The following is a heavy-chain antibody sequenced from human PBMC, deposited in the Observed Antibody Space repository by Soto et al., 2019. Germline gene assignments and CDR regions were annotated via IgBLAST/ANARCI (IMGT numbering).Heavy chain of an antibody. CDR2: ITWSGGTR. Sequence: EVQLVESGGGLVQPGRSLRLSCVASGFTFDDYAMHWVRQAPGKGLEWDSGITWSGGTRDYADSVKGRFTISRDNAKNSVYLQMDRLRVEDTAVYYCIRGRQGWVQLWGRGTLVTVSS. V-gene: IGHV3-9*01. CDR3: IRGRQGWVQL. CDR1: GFTFDDYA. J-gene: IGHJ1*01. D-gene: IGHD6-19*01.